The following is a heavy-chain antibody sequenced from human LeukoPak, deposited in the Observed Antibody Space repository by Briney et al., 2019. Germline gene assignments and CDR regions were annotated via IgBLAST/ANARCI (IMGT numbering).Heavy chain of an antibody. D-gene: IGHD3-10*01. J-gene: IGHJ4*02. CDR1: GGSFSGYY. Sequence: PSETLSLTCAVYGGSFSGYYWSWIRQPPGKGLEWIGEINHSGSTNYNPSLKSRVTISVDTSKNQFSLKLSSVTAADTAVYYCARGGRRGYYFDYWGQGTLVTVSS. CDR3: ARGGRRGYYFDY. V-gene: IGHV4-34*01. CDR2: INHSGST.